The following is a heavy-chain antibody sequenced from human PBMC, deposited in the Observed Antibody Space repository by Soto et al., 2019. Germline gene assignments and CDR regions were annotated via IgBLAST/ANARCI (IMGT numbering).Heavy chain of an antibody. CDR3: ARLQVGSNYYYYYYMDV. Sequence: PSETLSLTCTVSGGSISSYYWSWIRQPPGKGLEWIGYIYYSGSTNYNPSLKSRVTISVDTSKNQFSLKLSSVTAADTAVYYCARLQVGSNYYYYYYMDVWGKGTTVTAP. CDR1: GGSISSYY. D-gene: IGHD1-26*01. V-gene: IGHV4-59*08. J-gene: IGHJ6*03. CDR2: IYYSGST.